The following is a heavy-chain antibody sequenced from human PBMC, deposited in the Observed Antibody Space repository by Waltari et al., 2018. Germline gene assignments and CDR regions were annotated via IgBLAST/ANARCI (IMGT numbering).Heavy chain of an antibody. Sequence: EVQLLESGGGLVQPGGSLRLSCAASGFTFSSYAMSWVRQAPGKGLECVSVVSGSGGRTYSADSVKGRFFISRDNSKNTLFLQMNSLRAEDTAVYYCAKYGVTAMLPYFDCWGQGTLVTVSS. CDR1: GFTFSSYA. CDR2: VSGSGGRT. CDR3: AKYGVTAMLPYFDC. V-gene: IGHV3-23*01. D-gene: IGHD5-18*01. J-gene: IGHJ4*02.